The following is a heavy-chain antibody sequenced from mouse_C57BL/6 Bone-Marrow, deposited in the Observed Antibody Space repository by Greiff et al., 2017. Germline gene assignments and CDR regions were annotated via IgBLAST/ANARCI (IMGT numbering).Heavy chain of an antibody. V-gene: IGHV1-64*01. J-gene: IGHJ1*03. CDR1: GYTFTSYW. CDR3: ARWSYYDDDFDV. Sequence: QVQLQQPGAELVKPGASVKLSCKASGYTFTSYWMHWVKQRPGQGLEWIGMIHPNSGSTNYNEKFKSKATLTVDKSSSTAYMQLSSLTSEDSAVYYGARWSYYDDDFDVWGTGTTVTVSS. D-gene: IGHD2-4*01. CDR2: IHPNSGST.